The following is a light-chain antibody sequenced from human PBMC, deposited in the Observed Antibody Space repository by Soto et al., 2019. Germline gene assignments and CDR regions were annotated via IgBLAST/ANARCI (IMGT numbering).Light chain of an antibody. J-gene: IGLJ2*01. Sequence: QAVVTQPRSVSGSPGQSVIISCTGTSSDVGGYNYVSWYQQHPGKAPKLMIYDVSQRPSGVPDRFSGSKSGHTASLTISGLQAEDEADYYCCSYAGSYTLVFGGGTKLTVL. V-gene: IGLV2-11*01. CDR1: SSDVGGYNY. CDR3: CSYAGSYTLV. CDR2: DVS.